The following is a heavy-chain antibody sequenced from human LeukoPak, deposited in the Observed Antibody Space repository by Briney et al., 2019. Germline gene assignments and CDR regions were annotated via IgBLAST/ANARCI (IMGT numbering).Heavy chain of an antibody. CDR3: ARDAADTAMVRDFDY. Sequence: GGSLRLSCAASGFTFSSYSMNWVRQAPGKGLEWVSSISSSSSYIYYADSVKGRFTISRDNAKNSLYLQMNSLRAEDTAVYYCARDAADTAMVRDFDYWGRGTLVTVSS. D-gene: IGHD5-18*01. CDR2: ISSSSSYI. CDR1: GFTFSSYS. J-gene: IGHJ4*02. V-gene: IGHV3-21*01.